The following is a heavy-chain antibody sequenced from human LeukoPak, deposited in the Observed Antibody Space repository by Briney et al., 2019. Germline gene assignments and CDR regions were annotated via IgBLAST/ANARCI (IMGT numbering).Heavy chain of an antibody. J-gene: IGHJ6*04. CDR3: ARIGSPGVAYYGMDV. V-gene: IGHV3-66*02. CDR1: GFTVGNTY. D-gene: IGHD3-3*01. Sequence: PGGSLRLSCAASGFTVGNTYMSWVRQAPGKGLEWVSVIHDGGTTYYAASVEGRFTIARDNSRNTLSLQMNSLTTEDTAVYYCARIGSPGVAYYGMDVWGKGTTVTVSS. CDR2: IHDGGTT.